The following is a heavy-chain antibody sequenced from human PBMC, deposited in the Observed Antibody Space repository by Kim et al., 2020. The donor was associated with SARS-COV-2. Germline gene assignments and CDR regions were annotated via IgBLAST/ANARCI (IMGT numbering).Heavy chain of an antibody. V-gene: IGHV4-31*03. Sequence: SETLSLTCTVSNASIISGVYYWSWIRQHPGKGLEWIGYIHYTGTTYYHPSLKSRVTMSVDTSKNQFSLNLNSVTAADTAVYYCARATPDYYDPSTYYY. CDR1: NASIISGVYY. D-gene: IGHD3-22*01. CDR3: ARATPDYYDPSTYYY. CDR2: IHYTGTT. J-gene: IGHJ6*01.